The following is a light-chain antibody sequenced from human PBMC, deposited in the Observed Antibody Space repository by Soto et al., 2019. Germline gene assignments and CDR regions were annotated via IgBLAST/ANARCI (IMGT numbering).Light chain of an antibody. Sequence: DIQMTQSPSSLSASVGDRVTITCRASQAINNYLAWYQQKPGKVPTLLISAASTLQSGVPSRISGSGSGTDFTLTISSLQPEDVATYYCQTFNAVPTFGGGTKVEI. J-gene: IGKJ4*01. CDR1: QAINNY. CDR3: QTFNAVPT. CDR2: AAS. V-gene: IGKV1-27*01.